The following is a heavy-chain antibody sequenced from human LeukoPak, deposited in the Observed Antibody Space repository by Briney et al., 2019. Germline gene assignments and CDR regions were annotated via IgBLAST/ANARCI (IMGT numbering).Heavy chain of an antibody. Sequence: SETLSLTCAVYGGSFSGYYWSWIRQPPGKGLEWIGEINHSGSTNYNPSLKSRVTISVDTSKNQFSLKLSSVTAADTAVYYCARQATDDYGFLIPDYWGQGTLVTVSS. CDR1: GGSFSGYY. J-gene: IGHJ4*02. V-gene: IGHV4-34*01. CDR3: ARQATDDYGFLIPDY. CDR2: INHSGST. D-gene: IGHD4-17*01.